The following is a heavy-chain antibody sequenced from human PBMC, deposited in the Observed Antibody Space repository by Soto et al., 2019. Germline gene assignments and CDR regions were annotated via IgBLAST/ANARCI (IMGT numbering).Heavy chain of an antibody. J-gene: IGHJ4*02. CDR3: ARDLGPPRIMFDSTSYYFDY. V-gene: IGHV1-46*01. D-gene: IGHD3-22*01. CDR1: GYTFTSYY. Sequence: GASVKVSCKASGYTFTSYYMHWVRQAPGQGLEWMGIINPSDGSTTYAQKFQGRVTMTRDTSTSTVYMELSSLRSEDTVVYYCARDLGPPRIMFDSTSYYFDYWGQGTLVTV. CDR2: INPSDGST.